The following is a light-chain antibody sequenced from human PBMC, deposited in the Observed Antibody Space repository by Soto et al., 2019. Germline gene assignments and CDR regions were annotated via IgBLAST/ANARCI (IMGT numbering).Light chain of an antibody. CDR1: SSDVGGYDY. Sequence: QSALTQPASVSGSPGQSITISCTGTSSDVGGYDYVSWYQQHPGEGPKLMIYDVSNRPSGVSNRFSGSKSGNTASLTISGLQAEDEADYYCSSYTSSSTYVFGSGTKVTVL. CDR2: DVS. J-gene: IGLJ1*01. V-gene: IGLV2-14*01. CDR3: SSYTSSSTYV.